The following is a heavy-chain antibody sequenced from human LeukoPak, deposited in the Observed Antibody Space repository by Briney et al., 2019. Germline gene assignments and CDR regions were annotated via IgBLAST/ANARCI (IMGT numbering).Heavy chain of an antibody. V-gene: IGHV3-23*01. CDR1: GFTFSTCA. D-gene: IGHD2-15*01. CDR2: IGYGGSHT. J-gene: IGHJ4*02. CDR3: AKEKKSGGWPLDY. Sequence: GGSPRLSCAASGFTFSTCAMSWVRQAPGKGLEWVAGIGYGGSHTYYADSVTGRFTISRDNSKNTMSLQMNSLRADDTAVYYCAKEKKSGGWPLDYWGQGALVTVSS.